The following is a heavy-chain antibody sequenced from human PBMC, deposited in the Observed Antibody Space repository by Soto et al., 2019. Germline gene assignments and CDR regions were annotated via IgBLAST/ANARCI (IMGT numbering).Heavy chain of an antibody. CDR3: ARDRSPYGDFHYYGMDV. CDR2: ISAYNGNT. D-gene: IGHD4-17*01. CDR1: GYTFTSYG. V-gene: IGHV1-18*04. Sequence: ASVKGSCKASGYTFTSYGISWVRQAPGQGLERMGWISAYNGNTNYAQKLQGGVTMTTDTSTSTAYMELRSLRSDDTAVYYCARDRSPYGDFHYYGMDVWGQGTTVTVSS. J-gene: IGHJ6*02.